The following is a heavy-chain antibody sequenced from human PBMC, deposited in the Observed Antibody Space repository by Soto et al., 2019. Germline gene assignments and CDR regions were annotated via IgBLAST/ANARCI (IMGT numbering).Heavy chain of an antibody. CDR1: GGSISSYY. D-gene: IGHD3-3*01. V-gene: IGHV4-59*08. J-gene: IGHJ5*02. CDR3: ARHSYDFWSGYLWWFDP. Sequence: SETLSLTCTVSGGSISSYYWSWIRQPPGKGLEWIGYIYYSGSTNYNPSLKSRVTISVDTSKNQFSLKLSSVTAADTAVYYCARHSYDFWSGYLWWFDPWGQGTLVTVSS. CDR2: IYYSGST.